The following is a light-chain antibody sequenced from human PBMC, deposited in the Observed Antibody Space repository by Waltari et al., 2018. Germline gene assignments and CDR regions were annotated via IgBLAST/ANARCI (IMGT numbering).Light chain of an antibody. V-gene: IGLV2-14*03. CDR2: DVS. Sequence: QSALTQPASVSGSPGQSITISCTGPSSDVGGYNYVSWYQRHPGKAPKLILFDVSNRPSGVAGRFSCSKSGNAASLAISGRQAQDEADDYCSSYISSDTLELFGGGTSLTVL. CDR3: SSYISSDTLEL. J-gene: IGLJ2*01. CDR1: SSDVGGYNY.